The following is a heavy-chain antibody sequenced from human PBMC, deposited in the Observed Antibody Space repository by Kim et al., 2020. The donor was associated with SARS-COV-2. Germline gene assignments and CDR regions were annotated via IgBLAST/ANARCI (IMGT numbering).Heavy chain of an antibody. V-gene: IGHV1-2*02. Sequence: QKFQGRVTMTRDTSISTAYLELSGLRSDDTAVYYCANSSPNDYGDYVIDYWGQGTLVTVSS. CDR3: ANSSPNDYGDYVIDY. J-gene: IGHJ4*02. D-gene: IGHD4-17*01.